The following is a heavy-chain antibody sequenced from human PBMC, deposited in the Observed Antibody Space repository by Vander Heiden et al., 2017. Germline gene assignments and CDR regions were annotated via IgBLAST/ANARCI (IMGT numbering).Heavy chain of an antibody. V-gene: IGHV1-46*01. CDR3: ARERRYGGNSPTFDY. Sequence: QVQLVQSGAEGKKPGALVQVSCKASGYTFTSYYLHWVRQAPGQGLEWMGIINPSGGSTSYAQKLQGRVTMTRDTSTRTVYMELSSLGSEDTAVYYCARERRYGGNSPTFDYWGQGTLVTVSS. D-gene: IGHD2-21*02. CDR1: GYTFTSYY. CDR2: INPSGGST. J-gene: IGHJ4*02.